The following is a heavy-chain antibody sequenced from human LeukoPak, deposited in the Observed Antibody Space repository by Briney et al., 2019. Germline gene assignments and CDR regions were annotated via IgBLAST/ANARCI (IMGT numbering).Heavy chain of an antibody. J-gene: IGHJ4*02. Sequence: GRSLRLSRAASGFTFSSYWMSWVRQAPGKGLERVANIKQDGSEKYYVDSVKGRFTISRDNAKNSLYLQMNSLRAEDTAVYYCARAPVDTAMWFDYWGQGTLVTVSS. D-gene: IGHD5-18*01. CDR2: IKQDGSEK. CDR1: GFTFSSYW. V-gene: IGHV3-7*01. CDR3: ARAPVDTAMWFDY.